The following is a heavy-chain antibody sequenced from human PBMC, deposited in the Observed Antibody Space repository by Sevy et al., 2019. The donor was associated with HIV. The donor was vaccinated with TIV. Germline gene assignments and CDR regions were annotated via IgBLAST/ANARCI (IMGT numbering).Heavy chain of an antibody. V-gene: IGHV4-38-2*02. J-gene: IGHJ4*02. CDR3: ARDGGDFTYSSSWPFDY. Sequence: SETLYLTCTVSGYSISSGYYWGWIRQPPGKGLEWIGSIYHSGSTYYNPSLKSRVTISVDTSKNQFSLKLSSVTAADTAVYYCARDGGDFTYSSSWPFDYWGQGTLVTVSS. D-gene: IGHD6-13*01. CDR1: GYSISSGYY. CDR2: IYHSGST.